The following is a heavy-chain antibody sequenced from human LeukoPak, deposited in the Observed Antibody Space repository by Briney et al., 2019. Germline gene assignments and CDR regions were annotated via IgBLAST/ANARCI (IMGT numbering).Heavy chain of an antibody. CDR3: ARDQTSNYDFWSGYYGGWFDP. CDR1: GGSISSGSYY. CDR2: IYTSGST. Sequence: SETLSLTCTVSGGSISSGSYYWSWIRQPAGKGLEWIGRIYTSGSTNYNPSLKSRVTISVDTSKNQFSLKLSSVTAADTAVYYCARDQTSNYDFWSGYYGGWFDPWGQGTLVTVSS. J-gene: IGHJ5*02. D-gene: IGHD3-3*01. V-gene: IGHV4-61*02.